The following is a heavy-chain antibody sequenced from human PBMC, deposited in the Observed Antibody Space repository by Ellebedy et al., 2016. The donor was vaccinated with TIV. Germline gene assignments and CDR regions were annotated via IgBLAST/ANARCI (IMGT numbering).Heavy chain of an antibody. CDR1: GFSLSPPGVG. CDR2: IFWDDEK. Sequence: SGPTLVXPTQNISLTCNFSGFSLSPPGVGVGWIRQPAGTALEWFALIFWDDEKRYSPSLKSRLTVTKDTSKNQVVLTMTNMEPVDTATYYCAHRRGRFDYWGQGTLVTVSS. J-gene: IGHJ4*02. CDR3: AHRRGRFDY. V-gene: IGHV2-5*02.